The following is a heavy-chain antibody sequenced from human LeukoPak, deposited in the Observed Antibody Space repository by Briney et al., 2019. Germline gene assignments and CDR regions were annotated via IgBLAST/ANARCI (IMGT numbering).Heavy chain of an antibody. V-gene: IGHV1-2*02. J-gene: IGHJ4*02. CDR3: ARASSSGWYGAFDY. Sequence: ASVNVSCKASRYTFTGYYMHWVRQAPGQGLEWMGWINPNSGGTNYAQKFQGRVTMTRDTSISTAYMELSRLRSDDTAVYYCARASSSGWYGAFDYWGQGTLVTVSS. CDR1: RYTFTGYY. D-gene: IGHD6-19*01. CDR2: INPNSGGT.